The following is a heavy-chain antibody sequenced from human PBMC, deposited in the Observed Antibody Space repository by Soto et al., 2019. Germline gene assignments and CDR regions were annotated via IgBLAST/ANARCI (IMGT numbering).Heavy chain of an antibody. D-gene: IGHD3-10*01. J-gene: IGHJ5*02. Sequence: QVQLVQSGAEVKQPGASVKVSCKASGYTFTNYGISWVRQAPGQGLEWMGWINTYNGNTNHAQKLQGRVTMTTDTSTSTAYMELRSLRSDDTAVYYCARGVGSGTYYNQYTWFDPWGQGTLVTVSS. CDR1: GYTFTNYG. CDR3: ARGVGSGTYYNQYTWFDP. CDR2: INTYNGNT. V-gene: IGHV1-18*01.